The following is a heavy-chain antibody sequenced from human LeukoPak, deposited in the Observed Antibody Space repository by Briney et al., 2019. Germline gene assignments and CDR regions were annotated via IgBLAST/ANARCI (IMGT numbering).Heavy chain of an antibody. CDR2: ISGSGGST. CDR3: AKDQSGLWFGEFRFDY. J-gene: IGHJ4*02. CDR1: GFTFSSYA. Sequence: PGGSLRLSCAASGFTFSSYAMSWVRQAPGKGLEWVSAISGSGGSTYYADSVKGRFTISRDNSKNTLYLQMNSLRAEDTAVYYCAKDQSGLWFGEFRFDYWGQGTLVAVSS. D-gene: IGHD3-10*01. V-gene: IGHV3-23*01.